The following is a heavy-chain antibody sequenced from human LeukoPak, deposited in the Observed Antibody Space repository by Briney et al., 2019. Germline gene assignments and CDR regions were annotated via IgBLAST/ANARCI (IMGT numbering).Heavy chain of an antibody. D-gene: IGHD6-19*01. CDR3: ARDNSSGWYY. Sequence: ASVKVSYKASGYTFTGYYMHWVRQAPGQGLEWMGWINPNSGGTNYAQKFQGRVTMTRDTSISTAYMELSRLRSDDTAVYYCARDNSSGWYYWGQGTLVTVSS. CDR2: INPNSGGT. J-gene: IGHJ4*02. CDR1: GYTFTGYY. V-gene: IGHV1-2*02.